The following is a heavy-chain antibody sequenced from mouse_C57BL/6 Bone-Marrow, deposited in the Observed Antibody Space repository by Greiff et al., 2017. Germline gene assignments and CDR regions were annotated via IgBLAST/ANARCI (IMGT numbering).Heavy chain of an antibody. Sequence: EVKLVESGEGLVKPGGSLKLSCAASGFTFSSYAMSWVRQTPEKRLEWVAYISSGGDYIYYADTVKGRFTISRDNARNTLYLQMSSLKSEDTAMYYCTRAEPITTVEAMDDWGQGTSVTVAS. D-gene: IGHD1-1*01. J-gene: IGHJ4*01. CDR3: TRAEPITTVEAMDD. CDR1: GFTFSSYA. V-gene: IGHV5-9-1*02. CDR2: ISSGGDYI.